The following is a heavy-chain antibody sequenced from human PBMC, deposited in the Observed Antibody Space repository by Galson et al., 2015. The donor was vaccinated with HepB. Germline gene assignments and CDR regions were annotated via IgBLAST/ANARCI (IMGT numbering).Heavy chain of an antibody. J-gene: IGHJ3*02. CDR1: GFTFSSYA. V-gene: IGHV3-23*01. Sequence: SLRLSCAASGFTFSSYAMSWVRQAPGKGLEWVSAISGSGGSIYYADSVKGRFTISRDNSKNTLYLQMNSLRAEDTAVYYCAKDFASLDSSGYEDAFDIWGQGTMVTVSS. CDR3: AKDFASLDSSGYEDAFDI. D-gene: IGHD3-22*01. CDR2: ISGSGGSI.